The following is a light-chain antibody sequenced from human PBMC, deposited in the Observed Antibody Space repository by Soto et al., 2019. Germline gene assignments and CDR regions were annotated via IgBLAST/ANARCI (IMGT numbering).Light chain of an antibody. V-gene: IGKV1-12*01. Sequence: TQSPGTLSLSPGERATLSCRASQTISNRLLAWYQQKPGKVPKLLIYATSSLHSGVPSRFSGSGSGTDFTLSISSLQPEDFATYYCQQTHSLPLSFGPGTKVDIK. CDR3: QQTHSLPLS. CDR2: ATS. J-gene: IGKJ3*01. CDR1: QTISNR.